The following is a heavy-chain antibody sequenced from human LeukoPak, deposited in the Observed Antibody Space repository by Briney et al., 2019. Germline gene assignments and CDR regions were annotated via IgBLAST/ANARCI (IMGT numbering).Heavy chain of an antibody. CDR3: ARDRYGDGFAHLDY. Sequence: ASVKVSCKASGYDFTSVGITWVRRAPGQGLEWMGWISPYNGNTRYAQKFQGRVAMTTDTSTTTAYMELRGLRFNDTAVYYCARDRYGDGFAHLDYWGQGALVTVSS. J-gene: IGHJ4*02. CDR2: ISPYNGNT. V-gene: IGHV1-18*01. D-gene: IGHD5-24*01. CDR1: GYDFTSVG.